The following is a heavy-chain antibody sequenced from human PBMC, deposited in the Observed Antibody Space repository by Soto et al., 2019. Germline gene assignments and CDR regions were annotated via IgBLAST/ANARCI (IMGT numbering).Heavy chain of an antibody. Sequence: SETLSLTCTVSGASITSGDYFWSWIRQSPGKGLEWIGYIHDSGSSYYNPSLKSRVTMSVDTSKNQFSLKVTSVTAADTAVYYCAREKGYISGPKNFDYWGQGTLVTVSS. V-gene: IGHV4-30-4*01. CDR3: AREKGYISGPKNFDY. CDR1: GASITSGDYF. J-gene: IGHJ4*02. D-gene: IGHD5-12*01. CDR2: IHDSGSS.